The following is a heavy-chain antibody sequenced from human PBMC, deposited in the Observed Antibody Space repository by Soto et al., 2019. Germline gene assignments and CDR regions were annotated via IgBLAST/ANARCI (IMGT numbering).Heavy chain of an antibody. CDR2: INTGNGNT. CDR3: ARAISGYVT. CDR1: GITYTAYA. J-gene: IGHJ5*01. Sequence: GASVKVSCKASGITYTAYAIHWVRQAPGQGPEWMGWINTGNGNTRYSQRFQGRVTLTTDTSANTAYMDLSSLTSEDTAVYYCARAISGYVTWG. D-gene: IGHD5-12*01. V-gene: IGHV1-3*04.